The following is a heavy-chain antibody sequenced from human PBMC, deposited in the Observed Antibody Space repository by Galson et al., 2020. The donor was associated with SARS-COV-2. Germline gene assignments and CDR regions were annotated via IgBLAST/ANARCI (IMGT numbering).Heavy chain of an antibody. CDR1: GGYFSGYY. V-gene: IGHV4-34*01. J-gene: IGHJ4*02. Sequence: ETSETLSLTCAVYGGYFSGYYWSWIRQPPGKGLEWIGEINHSGSTNHNPSLKSRVTISVDTSTNQFSLKLSSVTAADTAVYYCARRPRPIGSTQGGYFDYWGQGTLVTVSS. CDR2: INHSGST. D-gene: IGHD6-13*01. CDR3: ARRPRPIGSTQGGYFDY.